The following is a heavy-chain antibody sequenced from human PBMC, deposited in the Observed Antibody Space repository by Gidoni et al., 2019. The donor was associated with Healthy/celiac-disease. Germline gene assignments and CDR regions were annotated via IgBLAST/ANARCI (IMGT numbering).Heavy chain of an antibody. CDR2: SRSKAYGGTT. Sequence: DVQLVESGGGLVKPGRSLRFSCTASGFTFGDYAMSWFRQAPGKGLEWVGFSRSKAYGGTTEYAASVKGRFTISRDDSKSIAYLQMNSLKTEDTAVYYCTSERRRGAVYYYYGMDVWGQGTTVTVSS. D-gene: IGHD3-16*01. CDR1: GFTFGDYA. CDR3: TSERRRGAVYYYYGMDV. J-gene: IGHJ6*02. V-gene: IGHV3-49*05.